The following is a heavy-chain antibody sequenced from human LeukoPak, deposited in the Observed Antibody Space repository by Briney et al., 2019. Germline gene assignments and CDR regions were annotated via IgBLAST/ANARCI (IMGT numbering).Heavy chain of an antibody. D-gene: IGHD5-18*01. V-gene: IGHV3-30*04. CDR3: ARESGYSYGRFDY. CDR1: GFTFNTYA. Sequence: GSLRLSCAASGFTFNTYAMHWVRQAPGKGLEWVAVISFDGSNKYYADSVKGRFTISRDNSKNTMYMKMNSLRAGDTAVYYCARESGYSYGRFDYWGQGTLVTVSS. J-gene: IGHJ4*02. CDR2: ISFDGSNK.